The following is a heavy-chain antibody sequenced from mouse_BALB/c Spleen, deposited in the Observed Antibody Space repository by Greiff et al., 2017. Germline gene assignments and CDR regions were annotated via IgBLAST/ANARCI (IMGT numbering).Heavy chain of an antibody. CDR2: IYPGDGST. D-gene: IGHD1-1*01. CDR3: ARREIYYGSSFYYFDY. J-gene: IGHJ2*01. CDR1: GFNIKDYY. V-gene: IGHV1S56*01. Sequence: QVQLQQSGAELVRPGALVKLSCKASGFNIKDYYIHWVKQRPGQGLEWIGWIYPGDGSTKYNEKFKGKTTLTADKSSSTAYMLLSSLTSEDSAIYFCARREIYYGSSFYYFDYWGQGTTLTVSS.